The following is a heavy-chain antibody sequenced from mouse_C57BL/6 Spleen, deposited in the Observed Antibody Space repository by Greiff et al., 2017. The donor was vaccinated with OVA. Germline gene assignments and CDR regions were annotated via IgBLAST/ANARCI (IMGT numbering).Heavy chain of an antibody. V-gene: IGHV1-4*01. J-gene: IGHJ2*01. Sequence: QVQLQQSGAELARPGASVKMSCKASGYTFTSYTMHWVKQRPGQGLEWIGYINPSSGYTKYNQKFKDKATLTADKSSSTAYMQLSSLTSEDSAVDYCARIPGRGDYFDYWGQGTTLTVSS. CDR3: ARIPGRGDYFDY. D-gene: IGHD3-3*01. CDR1: GYTFTSYT. CDR2: INPSSGYT.